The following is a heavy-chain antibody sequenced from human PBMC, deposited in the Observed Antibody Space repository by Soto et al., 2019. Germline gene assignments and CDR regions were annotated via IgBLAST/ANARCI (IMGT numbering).Heavy chain of an antibody. CDR2: IHYNGRT. CDR1: GESSSTYY. D-gene: IGHD3-10*01. V-gene: IGHV4-34*01. CDR3: VRFEEPSPGSGPLADF. Sequence: QVRLQQWGAGLLKPSETLSLTCGVYGESSSTYYWNWIRQSPGKGLEWIADIHYNGRTNYNPSLKSRLTISLDTSQKQFSLKLPSVIAADTAVYYCVRFEEPSPGSGPLADFWGQGTLVSVSS. J-gene: IGHJ4*02.